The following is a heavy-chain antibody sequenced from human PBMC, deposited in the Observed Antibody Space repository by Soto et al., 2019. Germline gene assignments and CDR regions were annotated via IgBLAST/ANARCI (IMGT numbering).Heavy chain of an antibody. CDR1: GFSLSTSGVG. D-gene: IGHD6-13*01. CDR2: IYWGDDK. J-gene: IGHJ4*02. V-gene: IGHV2-5*02. CDR3: ALLQSECSSSYAFDY. Sequence: QITLKESGPTLVKPTQTLTLTCTFSGFSLSTSGVGVGWIRQPPGKALEWLALIYWGDDKRYRPSLKSRLTLTKDTSKNQVVLTVTNMDPVDTPTYYCALLQSECSSSYAFDYWGQGTLVTVSS.